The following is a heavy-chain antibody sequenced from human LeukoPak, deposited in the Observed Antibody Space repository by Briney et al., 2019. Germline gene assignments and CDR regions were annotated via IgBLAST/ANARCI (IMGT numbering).Heavy chain of an antibody. CDR2: ISTDSSFK. V-gene: IGHV3-21*01. CDR1: GFTFTTYS. CDR3: ARNIYSGSFPD. J-gene: IGHJ4*02. Sequence: GGSLRLSCEASGFTFTTYSMKWVRQAPGKGLEWVSSISTDSSFKSYADSVKGRFIISRDNAKNSLYLQMTSLTPDDTAVYYCARNIYSGSFPDWGQGTLVTVSS. D-gene: IGHD1-26*01.